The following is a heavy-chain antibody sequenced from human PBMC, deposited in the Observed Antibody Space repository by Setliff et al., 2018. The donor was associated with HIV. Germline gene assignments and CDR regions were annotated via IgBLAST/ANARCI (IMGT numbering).Heavy chain of an antibody. CDR3: ARMYSGYDWSPAGARTRYFDY. CDR2: INHRGTT. J-gene: IGHJ4*02. D-gene: IGHD5-12*01. CDR1: GGSFSDNY. V-gene: IGHV4-34*01. Sequence: PSETLSLTCAVYGGSFSDNYWSWIRQSPGKGLEWIGVINHRGTTNYNPSLKSRVTMSVDTSKNQFSLKLSSVTAADTAVYYCARMYSGYDWSPAGARTRYFDYWGQGTLVTVSS.